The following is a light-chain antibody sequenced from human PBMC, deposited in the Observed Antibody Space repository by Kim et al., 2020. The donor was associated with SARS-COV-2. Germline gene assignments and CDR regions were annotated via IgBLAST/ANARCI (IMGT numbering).Light chain of an antibody. V-gene: IGLV3-1*01. Sequence: SYELTQPPSVSVSPGQTASITCSGDKLGDKYACWYQQKPGQSPVLVIYQDSKRPSGIPERFSGSNSGNTATLTISGTQAMDEAYYYCQAWDSSTVVFGGGTQLTVL. CDR3: QAWDSSTVV. CDR1: KLGDKY. CDR2: QDS. J-gene: IGLJ2*01.